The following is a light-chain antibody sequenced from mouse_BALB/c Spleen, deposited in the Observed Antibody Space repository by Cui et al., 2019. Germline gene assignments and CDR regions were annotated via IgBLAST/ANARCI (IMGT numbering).Light chain of an antibody. CDR1: QDVGTA. V-gene: IGKV6-23*01. Sequence: DIVMTEYHKFMSTSVGDRVSITCKASQDVGTAVAWYQQKPGQSPKLLIYWASTRQTGVPDRFTGSGSGTDFTLTISNVQSEDLADYFCQQYSSYPYTFGGGTKLEIK. CDR2: WAS. CDR3: QQYSSYPYT. J-gene: IGKJ2*01.